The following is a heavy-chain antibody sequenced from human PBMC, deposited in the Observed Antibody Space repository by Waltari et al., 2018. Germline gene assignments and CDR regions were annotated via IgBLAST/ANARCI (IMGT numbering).Heavy chain of an antibody. CDR1: GFTFNRYW. V-gene: IGHV3-7*03. D-gene: IGHD2-15*01. J-gene: IGHJ4*02. CDR3: VRDAIYGRRSFDS. Sequence: EVQLEESGGGLVQPGGSLRLSCAASGFTFNRYWMAWVRQAPGKGLEWVAIINQDGSETHYVESVKGRFTISRDNAKNALYLQVNSLRVEDTAIYYCVRDAIYGRRSFDSWGQGTPVTVSS. CDR2: INQDGSET.